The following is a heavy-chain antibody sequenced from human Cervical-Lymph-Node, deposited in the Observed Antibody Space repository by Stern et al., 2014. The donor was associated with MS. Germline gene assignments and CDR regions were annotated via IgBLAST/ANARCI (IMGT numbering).Heavy chain of an antibody. CDR3: AKDTGGGFDY. V-gene: IGHV3-30-3*01. CDR1: DFPFSHFA. CDR2: MSYDGGSE. J-gene: IGHJ4*02. Sequence: MQLVESGGGVVQPGMSLRLSCVASDFPFSHFAMHWVRQAPGKGLEWLASMSYDGGSEYYADSVKGRFTISRDNPRNNLYLHMNGLKPEDTAIYYCAKDTGGGFDYWGQGTLVTVSS. D-gene: IGHD1-14*01.